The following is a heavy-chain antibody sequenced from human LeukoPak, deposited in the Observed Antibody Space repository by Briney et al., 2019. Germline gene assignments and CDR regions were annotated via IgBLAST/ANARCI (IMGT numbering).Heavy chain of an antibody. J-gene: IGHJ4*02. CDR2: INPNTGGT. Sequence: ASVKVSCKASGYTITAYYIHWVRQAPGQGLEWMGWINPNTGGTNFAQRFQGRVTMTRDTSINIAYMELSSLRSDDTAMYYCAREGAPQLSSYFDHWGQGTLVTVSS. D-gene: IGHD1-1*01. CDR3: AREGAPQLSSYFDH. V-gene: IGHV1-2*02. CDR1: GYTITAYY.